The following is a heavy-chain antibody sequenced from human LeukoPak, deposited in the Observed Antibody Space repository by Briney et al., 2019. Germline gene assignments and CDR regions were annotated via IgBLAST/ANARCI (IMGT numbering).Heavy chain of an antibody. V-gene: IGHV3-48*03. CDR2: ISSSGSTI. Sequence: PGGSLRLSCAASGFTFSSYEMNWVRQAPGKGLEWVSYISSSGSTIYYADSVKGRFTISRDNAKNSLYLQMNSLRAEDTALYYCARGVPLDFYYYYMDVWGKGTTVTVSS. CDR1: GFTFSSYE. J-gene: IGHJ6*03. CDR3: ARGVPLDFYYYYMDV. D-gene: IGHD3-16*02.